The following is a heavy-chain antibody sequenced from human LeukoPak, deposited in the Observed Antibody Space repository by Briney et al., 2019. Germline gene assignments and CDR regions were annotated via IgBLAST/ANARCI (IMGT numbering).Heavy chain of an antibody. Sequence: ASVKVSCKASGGTLSSYAISWVRQAPGQGLEWMGRIIPILGIANYAQKFQGRVTITADKSTSTAYMELSSLRSEDTAVYYCARRDLRGYSYGFDYWGQGTLVTVSS. D-gene: IGHD5-18*01. J-gene: IGHJ4*02. CDR1: GGTLSSYA. CDR3: ARRDLRGYSYGFDY. CDR2: IIPILGIA. V-gene: IGHV1-69*04.